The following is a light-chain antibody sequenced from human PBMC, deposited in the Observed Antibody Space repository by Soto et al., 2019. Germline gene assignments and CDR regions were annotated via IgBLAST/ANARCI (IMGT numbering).Light chain of an antibody. CDR1: QSVSSNY. CDR3: QQYDTAPRT. CDR2: GAS. Sequence: EIVLTQSPGTLSLSPGERATLSCRASQSVSSNYLAWYQQTRGQAPRLLIYGASSRATGIPTRFSGSGSGTDFTLTISRLEPEDFALYYCQQYDTAPRTFGQGTQVEI. V-gene: IGKV3-20*01. J-gene: IGKJ1*01.